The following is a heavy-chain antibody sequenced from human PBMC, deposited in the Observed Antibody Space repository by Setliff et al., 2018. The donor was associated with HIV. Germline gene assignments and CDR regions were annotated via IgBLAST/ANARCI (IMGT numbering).Heavy chain of an antibody. CDR1: GGSMNSHY. CDR2: IYYTGIP. CDR3: ARVARVHPFDP. Sequence: LSLTCSVFGGSMNSHYWSWIRQPPGKGLEWIGLIYYTGIPTYNTSLKSRVTMSVDRSKNQFSLRLTSVTAADTAMYYCARVARVHPFDPWGQGTLVTVPQ. J-gene: IGHJ5*02. V-gene: IGHV4-59*11.